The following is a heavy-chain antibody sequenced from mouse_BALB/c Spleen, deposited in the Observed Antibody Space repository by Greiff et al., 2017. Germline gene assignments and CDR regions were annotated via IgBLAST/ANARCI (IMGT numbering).Heavy chain of an antibody. CDR1: GFSLTSYG. CDR2: IWAGGST. CDR3: ARDGVTWFAY. J-gene: IGHJ3*01. V-gene: IGHV2-9*02. Sequence: VQGVESGPGLVAPSQSLSITCTVSGFSLTSYGVHWVRQPPGKGLEWLGVIWAGGSTNYNSALMSRLSISKDNSKSQVFLKMNSLQTDDTAMYYCARDGVTWFAYWGQGTLVTVSA. D-gene: IGHD2-1*01.